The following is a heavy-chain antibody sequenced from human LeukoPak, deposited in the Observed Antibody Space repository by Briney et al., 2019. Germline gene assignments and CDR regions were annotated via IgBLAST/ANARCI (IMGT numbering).Heavy chain of an antibody. CDR3: ARGYSSSWYRGPPTIFDY. Sequence: ASVKVSCKASGYTFTSYGISWVRQAPGQGLEWMGWISAYNGNTDYAQKLQGRVTMTTDTSTSTAYMELRSLRSDDTAVYYCARGYSSSWYRGPPTIFDYWGQGTLVTVSS. V-gene: IGHV1-18*01. CDR1: GYTFTSYG. D-gene: IGHD6-13*01. J-gene: IGHJ4*02. CDR2: ISAYNGNT.